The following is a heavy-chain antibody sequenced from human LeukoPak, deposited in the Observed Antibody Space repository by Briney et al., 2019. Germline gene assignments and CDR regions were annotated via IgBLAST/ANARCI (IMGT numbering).Heavy chain of an antibody. J-gene: IGHJ4*02. CDR1: GFTFSSYW. CDR2: IKQDGSEK. Sequence: GGSLRLSCAASGFTFSSYWMSWVRQAPGKGLEWAANIKQDGSEKYYVDSVKGRFTISRDNAKNSLYLQMNSLRAEDTAVYYCARVRRGYSGYDAYHFDYWGQGTLVTVSS. D-gene: IGHD5-12*01. CDR3: ARVRRGYSGYDAYHFDY. V-gene: IGHV3-7*01.